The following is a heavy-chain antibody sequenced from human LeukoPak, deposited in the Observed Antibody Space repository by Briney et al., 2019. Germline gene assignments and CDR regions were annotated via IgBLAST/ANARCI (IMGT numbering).Heavy chain of an antibody. V-gene: IGHV3-23*01. CDR2: ISGSGGST. CDR3: AKYRGGQLLQSPFHY. Sequence: QAGGSLRLSCAASGLTFSSYAMSWVRQAPGKGLEWVSAISGSGGSTYYADSVKGRFTISRDNSKNTLYLQMNSLRAEDTAVYYCAKYRGGQLLQSPFHYWGQGTLVTVSS. CDR1: GLTFSSYA. J-gene: IGHJ4*02. D-gene: IGHD2-15*01.